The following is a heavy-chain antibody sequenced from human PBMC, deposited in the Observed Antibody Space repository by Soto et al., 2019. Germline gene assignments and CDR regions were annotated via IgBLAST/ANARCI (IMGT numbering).Heavy chain of an antibody. D-gene: IGHD6-13*01. CDR2: IYYSGST. J-gene: IGHJ5*02. CDR1: GGSISSGGYY. CDR3: ARDYSRRGWFDP. Sequence: QVQLQESGPGLVKPSQTLSLTCTVSGGSISSGGYYWSWIRQHPGKGLEWIGYIYYSGSTYYNPSLKSRVTISVDTSKNQFSLKLSSVTVADTAVYYCARDYSRRGWFDPWGQGTLVTVSS. V-gene: IGHV4-31*03.